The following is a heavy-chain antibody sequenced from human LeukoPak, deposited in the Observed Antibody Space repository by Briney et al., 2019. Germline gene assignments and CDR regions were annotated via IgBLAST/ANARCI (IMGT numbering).Heavy chain of an antibody. CDR1: GFNFDDYG. D-gene: IGHD3-22*01. V-gene: IGHV3-20*04. Sequence: GGSLRLSCAASGFNFDDYGMTWVRQAPGRRLEWVSGVNWSGSSTNYADSVKGRFTISRDSATNSLYLQMNSLRAEDTALYYCARAHNYDGRDYYYAFSDYWGQGTLVSVSS. CDR3: ARAHNYDGRDYYYAFSDY. CDR2: VNWSGSST. J-gene: IGHJ4*02.